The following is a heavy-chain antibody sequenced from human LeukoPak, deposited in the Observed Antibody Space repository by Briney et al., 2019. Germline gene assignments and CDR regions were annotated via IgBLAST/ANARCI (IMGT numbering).Heavy chain of an antibody. CDR2: ITDDGGDT. V-gene: IGHV3-23*01. D-gene: IGHD6-19*01. J-gene: IGHJ4*02. Sequence: PGGSLRLSCGASGFTFSNYAMSWVRQTPGRGLEWVSGITDDGGDTYYLDSVRGRFTTSRDNSKNTLYLQMNSLRAEDTAVYYCAKRDSSGWQNFDYWGQGALVTVSS. CDR1: GFTFSNYA. CDR3: AKRDSSGWQNFDY.